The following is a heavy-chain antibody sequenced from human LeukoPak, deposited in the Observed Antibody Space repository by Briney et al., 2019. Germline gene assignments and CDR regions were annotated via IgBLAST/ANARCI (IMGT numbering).Heavy chain of an antibody. CDR3: AKRYLGDIVGATTSPDDAFDI. J-gene: IGHJ3*02. Sequence: GGSLRLSCAASGFTFSSYAMSWVRQAPGKGLEWVSAISGSGGSTYYADSVKGRFTISRDKSKNTLYLQMNSLRAEDTAVYYCAKRYLGDIVGATTSPDDAFDIWGQGTMVTVSS. V-gene: IGHV3-23*01. CDR2: ISGSGGST. D-gene: IGHD1-26*01. CDR1: GFTFSSYA.